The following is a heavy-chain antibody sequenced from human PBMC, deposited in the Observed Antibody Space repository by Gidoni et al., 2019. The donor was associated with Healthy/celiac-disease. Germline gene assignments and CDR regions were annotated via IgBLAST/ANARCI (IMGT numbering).Heavy chain of an antibody. CDR1: GFTFSSYG. Sequence: QVKLVESGGGVVQPGRSLRLSCAASGFTFSSYGMHWVRQAPGKGLEWVAVISYDGSNKYYADSVKGRFTISRDNSKNTLYLQMNSLRAEDTAVYYCAKDLGVVVVTAIDFDYWGQGTLVTVSS. CDR3: AKDLGVVVVTAIDFDY. D-gene: IGHD2-21*02. CDR2: ISYDGSNK. V-gene: IGHV3-30*18. J-gene: IGHJ4*02.